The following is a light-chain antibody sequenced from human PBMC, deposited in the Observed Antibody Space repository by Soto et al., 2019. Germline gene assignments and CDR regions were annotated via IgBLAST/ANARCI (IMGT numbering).Light chain of an antibody. CDR2: GAS. Sequence: EIVLTQSPGTLSLSPGERATLSCRASQSVSSSYLAWYQQKPGQAPRLLIYGASTRATGSPDRFSGGGSGTDFTLTISRLEPEDFAVYYWQQYGNSPFTFGPGTKVDIK. J-gene: IGKJ3*01. CDR3: QQYGNSPFT. V-gene: IGKV3-20*01. CDR1: QSVSSSY.